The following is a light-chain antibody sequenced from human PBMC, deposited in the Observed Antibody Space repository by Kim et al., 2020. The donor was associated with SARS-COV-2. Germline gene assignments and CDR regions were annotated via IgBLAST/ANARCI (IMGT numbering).Light chain of an antibody. CDR2: AAS. J-gene: IGKJ1*01. CDR3: LQYHNYPRT. CDR1: QGMRDD. V-gene: IGKV1-6*01. Sequence: AIQLTQSPSSLSASVGDRVIITCRPSQGMRDDLGWYQQKPGKAPKLLMYAASSPQSGVPSRFSGSGSGTDFTLTISSLQPEDFATYYCLQYHNYPRTFGQVTKVDIK.